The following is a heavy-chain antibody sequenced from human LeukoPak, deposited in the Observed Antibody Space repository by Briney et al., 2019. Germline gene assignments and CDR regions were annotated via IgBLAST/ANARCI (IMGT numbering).Heavy chain of an antibody. Sequence: GGSLRLSCAASGFTFSNAWMSWVRQAPGKGLEWVTNIKQDGSEKYYVDSVKGRFTISRDNAKNSLYLQMNSLRAEDTAVYYCAREYYDFWSGYYADYWGQGTLVTVSS. V-gene: IGHV3-7*03. CDR3: AREYYDFWSGYYADY. J-gene: IGHJ4*02. D-gene: IGHD3-3*01. CDR1: GFTFSNAW. CDR2: IKQDGSEK.